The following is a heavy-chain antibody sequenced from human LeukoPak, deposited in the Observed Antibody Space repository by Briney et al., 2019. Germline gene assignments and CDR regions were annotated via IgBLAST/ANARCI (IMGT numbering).Heavy chain of an antibody. CDR2: INPSGGST. D-gene: IGHD2-2*01. Sequence: ASVKVSCKASGYTFTSYYMHWVRQAPGQGLEWMGIINPSGGSTSYAQKFQGRVTMTRDTSTSTVYMGLSTLTSEDTAVYYCARVDCRSTTCYRYYGMDVWGQGITVTVSS. CDR1: GYTFTSYY. J-gene: IGHJ6*02. CDR3: ARVDCRSTTCYRYYGMDV. V-gene: IGHV1-46*01.